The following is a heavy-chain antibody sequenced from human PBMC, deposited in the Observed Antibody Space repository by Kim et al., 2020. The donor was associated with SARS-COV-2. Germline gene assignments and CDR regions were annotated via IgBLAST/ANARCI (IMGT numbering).Heavy chain of an antibody. Sequence: GGSLRLSCTASGFTFSNYAMHWVRQTPGEGLEWVAVISYDGTNKLYADSVKGRFTISRDNSKNTLYLQMNSLRAKDTAVHYCASELARYRSGWDGRAVDCWGRDTLVSVSS. D-gene: IGHD6-19*01. V-gene: IGHV3-30-3*01. J-gene: IGHJ4*02. CDR1: GFTFSNYA. CDR2: ISYDGTNK. CDR3: ASELARYRSGWDGRAVDC.